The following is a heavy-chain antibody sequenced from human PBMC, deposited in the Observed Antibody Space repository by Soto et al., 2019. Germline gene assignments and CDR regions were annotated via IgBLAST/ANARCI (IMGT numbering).Heavy chain of an antibody. CDR3: ARDPWAADY. CDR2: IYSGGST. J-gene: IGHJ4*02. Sequence: EVQLVESGGGLVQPGGSLRLSCAASGFTVSTKYMSWVRQAPGKGLEWVSVIYSGGSTFYAESPRGRFTTTRDNSKNPVNLKMHSLRAEDTAVYYCARDPWAADYWGQGTLVTVSS. CDR1: GFTVSTKY. D-gene: IGHD3-16*01. V-gene: IGHV3-66*01.